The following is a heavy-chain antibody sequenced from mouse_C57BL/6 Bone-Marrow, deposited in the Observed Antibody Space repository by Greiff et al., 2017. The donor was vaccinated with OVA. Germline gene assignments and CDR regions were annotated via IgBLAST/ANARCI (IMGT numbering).Heavy chain of an antibody. Sequence: EVKVVESGPELVKPGASVKISCKASGYSFTDYNMNWVKQSNGKSLEWIGVINPNYGTTSYNQKFKGKATLTVDQSSSTAYMQLNSLTSEDSAVYYCARGYYGSSLFAYWGQGTLVTVSA. CDR2: INPNYGTT. CDR3: ARGYYGSSLFAY. CDR1: GYSFTDYN. D-gene: IGHD1-1*01. J-gene: IGHJ3*01. V-gene: IGHV1-39*01.